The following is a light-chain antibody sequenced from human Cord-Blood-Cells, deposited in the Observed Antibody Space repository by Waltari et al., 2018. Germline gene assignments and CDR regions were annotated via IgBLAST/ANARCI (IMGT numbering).Light chain of an antibody. CDR3: SSYTSSSTLYV. Sequence: QSALTQPASVSGSPGQSITISCTGTSSDVGGYNYVSWYQQHPGKAPKLMIYDVSNRTSGVANRVSGPKSGNTASLTISGLQAEDEADYYCSSYTSSSTLYVFGTGTKVTVL. CDR2: DVS. J-gene: IGLJ1*01. CDR1: SSDVGGYNY. V-gene: IGLV2-14*01.